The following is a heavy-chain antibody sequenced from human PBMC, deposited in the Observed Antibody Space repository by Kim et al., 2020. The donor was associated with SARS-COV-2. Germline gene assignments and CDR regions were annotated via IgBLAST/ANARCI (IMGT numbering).Heavy chain of an antibody. V-gene: IGHV3-7*01. Sequence: GSLRLSCAASEFTFGSYWMTWVRQAPGKGLEWVANINQDGSERYYVDSVKGRFTISRDNAKNSLSLQMNSLRAEDTAVYYCARDRSGYGGYDSYFFDYWGQGTLVTVSS. J-gene: IGHJ4*02. CDR3: ARDRSGYGGYDSYFFDY. CDR2: INQDGSER. D-gene: IGHD5-12*01. CDR1: EFTFGSYW.